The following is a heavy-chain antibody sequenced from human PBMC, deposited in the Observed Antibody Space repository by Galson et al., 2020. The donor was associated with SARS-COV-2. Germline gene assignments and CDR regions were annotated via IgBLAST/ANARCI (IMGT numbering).Heavy chain of an antibody. D-gene: IGHD3-3*01. J-gene: IGHJ6*02. CDR3: ARDRRITIFGVVPDFRGGMDV. V-gene: IGHV3-48*03. CDR1: GFTFRSYE. Sequence: TGGSLRLSCAASGFTFRSYEMNCVRQAPGKGLEWVSYIRRSGSTIYYADSVKGRFTISRDNAKNSLYLQMNSLRAEDTAVYYCARDRRITIFGVVPDFRGGMDVCGQGTTVTVSS. CDR2: IRRSGSTI.